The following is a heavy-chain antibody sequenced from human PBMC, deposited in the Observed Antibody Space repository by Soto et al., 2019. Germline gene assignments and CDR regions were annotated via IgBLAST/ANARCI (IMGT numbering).Heavy chain of an antibody. CDR1: GDSVSSNSAA. J-gene: IGHJ4*02. D-gene: IGHD3-9*01. V-gene: IGHV6-1*01. CDR3: ATDYDLLTGSTYYFDY. Sequence: SQTLSLTCAISGDSVSSNSAAWNWIRQSPSIGLEWLGRTYYRSKWYNDYAVSVKSRITINPDTSKNQFSLQLNSVTPEDTAVYYCATDYDLLTGSTYYFDYWGQGTQVTVSS. CDR2: TYYRSKWYN.